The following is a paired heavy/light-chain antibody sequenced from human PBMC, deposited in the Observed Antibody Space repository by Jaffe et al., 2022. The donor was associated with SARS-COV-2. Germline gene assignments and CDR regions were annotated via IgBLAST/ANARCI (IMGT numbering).Light chain of an antibody. CDR1: QSVSSNY. CDR2: GAS. V-gene: IGKV3-20*01. CDR3: QQYGYSWT. J-gene: IGKJ1*01. Sequence: EIVLTQSPGTLSLSPGEGATLSCRASQSVSSNYLAWYQQKPGQAPRLLIYGASSRATGIPDRFSGSGSGTDFTLTISRLEPEDFVVYYCQQYGYSWTFGQGTKVEIK.
Heavy chain of an antibody. D-gene: IGHD6-19*01. CDR3: ARVLVGWYGFDY. V-gene: IGHV4-39*01. CDR1: GGSISSESYY. CDR2: IYHSGST. J-gene: IGHJ4*02. Sequence: QLQLQESGPGLVKPSETLSLTCTVSGGSISSESYYWGWIRQPPGKGLEWIGSIYHSGSTHYNPSLKSRVTIFLDTSKNQVSLKLSSVTAADTAVYYCARVLVGWYGFDYWGQGTLVTVSS.